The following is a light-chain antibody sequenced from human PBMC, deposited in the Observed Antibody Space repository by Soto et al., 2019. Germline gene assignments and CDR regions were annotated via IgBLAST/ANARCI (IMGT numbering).Light chain of an antibody. CDR1: QSVNSD. J-gene: IGKJ4*01. Sequence: EIVLTQSPATLSVSPGERATLSCRASQSVNSDLAWFQQKPGQAPRLFIYGASTRATGIPARFSGSGSGTEFTLTISSLQSEDFAIYYWQQYNNWPLTFGGGTKVEIK. V-gene: IGKV3-15*01. CDR2: GAS. CDR3: QQYNNWPLT.